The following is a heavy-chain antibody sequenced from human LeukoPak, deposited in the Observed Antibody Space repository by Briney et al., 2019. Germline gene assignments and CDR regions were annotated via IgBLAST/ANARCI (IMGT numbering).Heavy chain of an antibody. V-gene: IGHV4-34*01. CDR3: ARGGGVVVPVVMAY. CDR1: GGSFSGYY. J-gene: IGHJ4*02. CDR2: INHSGST. Sequence: PSETLSLTCAVYGGSFSGYYWSWIRQPPGKGLEWIGEINHSGSTNYNPSLKSRVTISVDTSKNQFSLKLSSVTAADTAVYYCARGGGVVVPVVMAYWGQGTLVTVSS. D-gene: IGHD2-2*01.